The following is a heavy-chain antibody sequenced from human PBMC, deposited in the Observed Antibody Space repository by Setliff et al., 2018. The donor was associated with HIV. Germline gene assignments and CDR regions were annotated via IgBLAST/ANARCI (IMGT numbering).Heavy chain of an antibody. CDR1: GYTFTSYA. J-gene: IGHJ6*02. CDR2: INGGNAIT. D-gene: IGHD4-17*01. CDR3: AKDDYGDYGSSYYFGMDV. Sequence: ASVKVSCKASGYTFTSYAMHWVRQAPGQGLEWMGWINGGNAITKFSQKFQGRVTFTRDTSASTAYMELSGLRSEDTAVYYCAKDDYGDYGSSYYFGMDVWGQGTTVTVSS. V-gene: IGHV1-3*01.